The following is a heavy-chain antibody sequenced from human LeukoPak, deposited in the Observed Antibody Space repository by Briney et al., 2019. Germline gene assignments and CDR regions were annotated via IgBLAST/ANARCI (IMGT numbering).Heavy chain of an antibody. Sequence: SETQSLTCTVSGGSISSYYWNWIRQPAGKGLEWIGRIYGTRSTNYNPSLESRVTMSIDTSKNQFSLKLSSVTAADTAVYYCASYLITMPLHAFDIWGQGTMVTVSS. D-gene: IGHD3-10*01. J-gene: IGHJ3*02. CDR3: ASYLITMPLHAFDI. CDR1: GGSISSYY. CDR2: IYGTRST. V-gene: IGHV4-4*07.